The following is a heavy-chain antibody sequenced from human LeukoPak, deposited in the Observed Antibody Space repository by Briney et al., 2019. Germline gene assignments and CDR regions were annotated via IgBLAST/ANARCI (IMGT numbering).Heavy chain of an antibody. J-gene: IGHJ6*02. CDR2: ISAYNGNT. D-gene: IGHD3-10*01. Sequence: ASVKVSCKASGGTFSSYAISWVRQAPGQGLEWMGWISAYNGNTNYAQKVQVRVTMTTDTSTSTAYMELRSLTSDDTAVYYCARSRSGSGYYAMDVWGQGTTVTVSS. CDR1: GGTFSSYA. V-gene: IGHV1-18*01. CDR3: ARSRSGSGYYAMDV.